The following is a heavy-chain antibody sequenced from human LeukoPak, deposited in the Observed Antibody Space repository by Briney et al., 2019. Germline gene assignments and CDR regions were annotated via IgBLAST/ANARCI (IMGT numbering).Heavy chain of an antibody. Sequence: PSETLSLTCTVSGGSVSNYYWSWIRQSPGKGLEWIGYIYYTETSYNPSLKSRVTISADTSKNQFSLRLYSVTAADTAVYYCATRKLGNDYWGQGTLVTVSS. D-gene: IGHD7-27*01. V-gene: IGHV4-59*02. CDR2: IYYTET. CDR1: GGSVSNYY. CDR3: ATRKLGNDY. J-gene: IGHJ4*02.